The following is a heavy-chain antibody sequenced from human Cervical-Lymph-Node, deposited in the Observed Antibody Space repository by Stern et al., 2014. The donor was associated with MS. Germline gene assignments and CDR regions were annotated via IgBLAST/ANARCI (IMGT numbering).Heavy chain of an antibody. CDR1: GYIFTNYW. CDR2: IYPEDSAP. CDR3: ARFYGGQRYFDY. D-gene: IGHD4/OR15-4a*01. Sequence: VQLVESGAEVKKPGEFLKISCKGSGYIFTNYWIAWVRQMPGKGLQWMGVIYPEDSAPIYSPSFQGQVTISADKSISTAYLQWSSLQASDTAMYYCARFYGGQRYFDYWGQGTLVTVSS. V-gene: IGHV5-51*01. J-gene: IGHJ4*02.